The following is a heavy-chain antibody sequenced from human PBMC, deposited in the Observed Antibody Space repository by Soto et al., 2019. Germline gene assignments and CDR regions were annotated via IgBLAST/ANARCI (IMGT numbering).Heavy chain of an antibody. Sequence: QLQLQESGSGLVKPSQTLSLTCAVSGGSISSGGYSWSWIRQPPGKGLEWIGYIYHSGSTYYNPSLKSRVTISVDRSKNQFSLKLSSVTAADTAVYYCARTPYYYDSSGYYVYYFDYWGQGTLVTVSS. CDR3: ARTPYYYDSSGYYVYYFDY. J-gene: IGHJ4*02. V-gene: IGHV4-30-2*01. D-gene: IGHD3-22*01. CDR1: GGSISSGGYS. CDR2: IYHSGST.